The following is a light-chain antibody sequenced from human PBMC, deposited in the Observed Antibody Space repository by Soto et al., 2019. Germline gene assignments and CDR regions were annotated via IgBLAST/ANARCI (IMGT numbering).Light chain of an antibody. V-gene: IGLV2-8*01. CDR2: EVT. J-gene: IGLJ3*02. Sequence: QSALTQPPSASGSPGQSVTISCTGTSSDVGYYNYVSWYQQHPGKAPKLMIYEVTKRPSGVPDRFSGSKSGNTASLTVSGLQPEDDADHYCSSYAASNILFGGGTKLTVL. CDR1: SSDVGYYNY. CDR3: SSYAASNIL.